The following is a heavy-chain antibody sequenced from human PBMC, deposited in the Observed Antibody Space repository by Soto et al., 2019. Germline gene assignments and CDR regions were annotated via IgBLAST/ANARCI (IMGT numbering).Heavy chain of an antibody. CDR3: ARVEGYYFDY. Sequence: QVQLQESGPGLVKPSQTLSLTCTVSGGSISSGGYYWSWIRQHPGKGLEWIGYIYSSGSTYYNTSLKSRGTLSVDTSKKQFSLKLSSVTAADTAVYYCARVEGYYFDYWGQGTLVTVSS. D-gene: IGHD1-1*01. J-gene: IGHJ4*02. CDR1: GGSISSGGYY. CDR2: IYSSGST. V-gene: IGHV4-31*03.